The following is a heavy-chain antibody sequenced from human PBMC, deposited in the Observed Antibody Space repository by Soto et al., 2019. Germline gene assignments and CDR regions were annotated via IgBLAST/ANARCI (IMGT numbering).Heavy chain of an antibody. V-gene: IGHV3-23*01. Sequence: HPGGSLRLSCAASGFTFSSYAMSWVRQAPGKGLEWVSAISGSGGSTYYADSVKGRFTISRDNSKNTLYLQMNSLRAEDTAVYYCARGSVEGATGYYYYGMDVWGQGTTVTVSS. CDR1: GFTFSSYA. D-gene: IGHD1-26*01. CDR3: ARGSVEGATGYYYYGMDV. CDR2: ISGSGGST. J-gene: IGHJ6*02.